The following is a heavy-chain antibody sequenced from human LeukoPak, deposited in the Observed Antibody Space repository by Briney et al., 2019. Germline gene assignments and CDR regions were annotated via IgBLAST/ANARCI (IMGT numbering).Heavy chain of an antibody. CDR3: ALRGLTYYYGMDV. V-gene: IGHV1-69*13. Sequence: GASVKVSCKASGGTFSSYAISWVRQAPGQGLEWMGGIIPIFGTANYAQKFQGRVTITADESTSTAYMELSSLRSEDTAVYYCALRGLTYYYGMDVWGQGTTVTVSS. CDR1: GGTFSSYA. D-gene: IGHD2-8*01. J-gene: IGHJ6*02. CDR2: IIPIFGTA.